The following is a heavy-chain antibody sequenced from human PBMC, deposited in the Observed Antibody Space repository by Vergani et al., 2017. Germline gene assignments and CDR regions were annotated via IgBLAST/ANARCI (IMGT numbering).Heavy chain of an antibody. Sequence: EVQLVQSGAEVKKPGESLKISCQGSGYSITNYWIAWVRQRPGKGLEWMGIIYAGGSDVRYSPSFQGQVTMSVDKSLSTAYLQWSSLKASDTATYYCAKTHDFSSLYSSYNWFDPWGQGTQVTVSS. CDR1: GYSITNYW. J-gene: IGHJ5*02. D-gene: IGHD3-3*01. CDR2: IYAGGSDV. CDR3: AKTHDFSSLYSSYNWFDP. V-gene: IGHV5-51*03.